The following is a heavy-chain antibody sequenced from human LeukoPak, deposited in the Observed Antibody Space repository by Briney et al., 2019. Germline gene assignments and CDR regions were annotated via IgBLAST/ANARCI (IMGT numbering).Heavy chain of an antibody. V-gene: IGHV3-11*06. CDR2: IGGSGSDT. CDR1: GFTFSDDY. D-gene: IGHD2-15*01. J-gene: IGHJ4*02. Sequence: GGSLRLSCAASGFTFSDDYMTWIRQAPGKGLDSIAYIGGSGSDTNYADSVRGRFTISRDNARSSLFLQMNSLTAEDSAVYFCVRHTRTAALWGQGALVTVSS. CDR3: VRHTRTAAL.